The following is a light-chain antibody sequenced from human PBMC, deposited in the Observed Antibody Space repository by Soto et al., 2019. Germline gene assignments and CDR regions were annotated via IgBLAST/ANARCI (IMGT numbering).Light chain of an antibody. CDR2: ATS. J-gene: IGKJ2*03. Sequence: EIVMTQSPATLSVSPGERATLSCRASQSINGNLAWYQRKPGQAPRLLMYATSVRATGIPARFSGSGSGTEYTLIISSLQSEDLAVFYCQQYNNWYSFGQGTKLEIK. CDR1: QSINGN. CDR3: QQYNNWYS. V-gene: IGKV3-15*01.